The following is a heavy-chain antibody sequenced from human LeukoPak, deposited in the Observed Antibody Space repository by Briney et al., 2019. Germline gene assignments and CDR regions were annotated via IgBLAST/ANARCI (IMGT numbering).Heavy chain of an antibody. CDR3: AKSEGYFDWLLYYFDY. J-gene: IGHJ4*02. CDR2: ISSSGSTI. Sequence: GGSLRLSCAASGFTFSSYEMNWVRQAPGKGLEWVSYISSSGSTIYYADSVKGRFTISRDNAKNSLYLQMNSLRAEDTAVYYCAKSEGYFDWLLYYFDYWGQGTLVTVSS. V-gene: IGHV3-48*03. CDR1: GFTFSSYE. D-gene: IGHD3-9*01.